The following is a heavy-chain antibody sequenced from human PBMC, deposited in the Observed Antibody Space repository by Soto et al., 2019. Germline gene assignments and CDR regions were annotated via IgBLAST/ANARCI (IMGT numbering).Heavy chain of an antibody. D-gene: IGHD3-22*01. J-gene: IGHJ4*02. CDR1: GFSLSTSGVG. CDR3: AHSIYDSSGYYYFDP. CDR2: NFWNDDK. V-gene: IGHV2-5*01. Sequence: SGPTLVNPTQTLTLTCTFSGFSLSTSGVGVGWIRQPPGKALEWLAFNFWNDDKRYSPSLKNRLTITKDTSKNQVVLTMTNMDPVDTATYFCAHSIYDSSGYYYFDPWGQGTLVTVSS.